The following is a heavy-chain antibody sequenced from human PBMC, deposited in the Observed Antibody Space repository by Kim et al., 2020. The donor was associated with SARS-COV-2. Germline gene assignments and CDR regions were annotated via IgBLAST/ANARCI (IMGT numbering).Heavy chain of an antibody. CDR3: ARGLEYSDY. V-gene: IGHV4-59*09. Sequence: GSTNYNTSLTSRVTISVDTSKNQFSLKLSSVTAADTAVYYCARGLEYSDYWGQGTLVTVSS. D-gene: IGHD2-15*01. CDR2: GST. J-gene: IGHJ4*02.